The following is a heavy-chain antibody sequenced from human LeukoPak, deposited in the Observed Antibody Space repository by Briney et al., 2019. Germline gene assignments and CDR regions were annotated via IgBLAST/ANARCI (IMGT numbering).Heavy chain of an antibody. CDR1: GGSISSSSYY. Sequence: PSETLSLTCTVSGGSISSSSYYWGWIRQPPGKGLEWIGSIYYSGSTNYNPSLKSRLTISVDTSKNQFSLKLSSVTAADTAVYYCARTTEAHSWRTRYYDYYMDVWGKGTTVAVSS. J-gene: IGHJ6*03. CDR3: ARTTEAHSWRTRYYDYYMDV. V-gene: IGHV4-39*07. CDR2: IYYSGST. D-gene: IGHD6-13*01.